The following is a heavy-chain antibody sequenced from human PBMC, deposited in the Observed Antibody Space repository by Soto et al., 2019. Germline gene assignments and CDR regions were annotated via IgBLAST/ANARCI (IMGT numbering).Heavy chain of an antibody. V-gene: IGHV3-53*04. D-gene: IGHD6-13*01. CDR2: IYSGGST. CDR1: GFTVSSNY. J-gene: IGHJ4*02. Sequence: GGSLRLSCAASGFTVSSNYMSWVRQAPGKGLEWVSVIYSGGSTYYADSVKGRFTISRHNSKNTLYLQMNSLRAEDTAVDYCARDERHSNELGPPDYWGQGTLVTVSS. CDR3: ARDERHSNELGPPDY.